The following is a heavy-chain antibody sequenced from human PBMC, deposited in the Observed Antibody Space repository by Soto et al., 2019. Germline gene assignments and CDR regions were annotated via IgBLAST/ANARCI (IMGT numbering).Heavy chain of an antibody. CDR2: IIPIFGTA. J-gene: IGHJ5*02. Sequence: QVQLVQSGAEVKKPGSSVKVSCKASGGTFSSYAISWVRQAPGQGLEWMGGIIPIFGTANYAQKFQGRVTVTGGEFTSTAYLDLSSLRSEDTAVYYCAIGGDYFLSRSCFDPWGQGTLVTVSS. D-gene: IGHD4-17*01. V-gene: IGHV1-69*12. CDR3: AIGGDYFLSRSCFDP. CDR1: GGTFSSYA.